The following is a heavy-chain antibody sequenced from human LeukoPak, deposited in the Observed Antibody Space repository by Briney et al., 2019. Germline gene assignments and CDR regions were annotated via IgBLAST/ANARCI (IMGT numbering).Heavy chain of an antibody. CDR3: ARHLSNNYYGSGGYLTLVDY. V-gene: IGHV4-39*01. CDR2: IYYSGST. D-gene: IGHD3-10*01. Sequence: SQTLSLTCTVSGGSISSSSYYWGWIRQPPGKGLEWIGSIYYSGSTYYNPSLKSRVTISVDTSKNQFSLKLSSVTAADTAVYYCARHLSNNYYGSGGYLTLVDYWGQGTLVTVSS. J-gene: IGHJ4*02. CDR1: GGSISSSSYY.